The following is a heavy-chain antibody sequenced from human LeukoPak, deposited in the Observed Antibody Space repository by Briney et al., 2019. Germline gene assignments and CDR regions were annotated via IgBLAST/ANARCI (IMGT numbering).Heavy chain of an antibody. Sequence: GGSLRLSCVASGFTFSSSWMSWVRRAPGKGLEWVANIKQDGTEEYYVDSVRGRFSISKDNAKNSLYLRMNSLRAEDTAVYYCARDPCHGALDYWGQGALVTVSS. J-gene: IGHJ4*02. CDR1: GFTFSSSW. CDR2: IKQDGTEE. CDR3: ARDPCHGALDY. D-gene: IGHD2-2*01. V-gene: IGHV3-7*03.